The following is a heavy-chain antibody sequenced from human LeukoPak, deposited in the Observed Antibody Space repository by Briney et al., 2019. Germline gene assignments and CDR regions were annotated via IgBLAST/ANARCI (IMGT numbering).Heavy chain of an antibody. CDR3: ARAPDYGDYVGWFDP. D-gene: IGHD4-17*01. Sequence: SVKVSCKASGGTFSSYAISWVRQAPGQGLGWMGGIIPIFGTANYAQKFQGRVTITADESTSTAYMELSSLRSEDTAVYYCARAPDYGDYVGWFDPWGQGTLVTVSS. CDR1: GGTFSSYA. J-gene: IGHJ5*02. CDR2: IIPIFGTA. V-gene: IGHV1-69*01.